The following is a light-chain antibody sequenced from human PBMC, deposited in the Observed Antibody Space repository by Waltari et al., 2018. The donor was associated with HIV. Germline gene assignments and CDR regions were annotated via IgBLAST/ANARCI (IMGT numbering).Light chain of an antibody. Sequence: SYELTQPPSVSVSPGQTASIACSGDILGSRYASWYQQKPGQSPVLVIYRDVKRPSGIPERCSGSNSGNTATLTITGAQAMDEADYYCQTWDTSSYFFGSGTKVTVL. CDR2: RDV. CDR3: QTWDTSSYF. J-gene: IGLJ1*01. V-gene: IGLV3-1*01. CDR1: ILGSRY.